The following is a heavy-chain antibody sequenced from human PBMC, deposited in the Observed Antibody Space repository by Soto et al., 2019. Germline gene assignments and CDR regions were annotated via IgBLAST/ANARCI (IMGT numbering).Heavy chain of an antibody. CDR3: ADAYLHPVEY. CDR1: GCNCSVYN. J-gene: IGHJ4*02. Sequence: GRLRRSGSTSGCNCSVYNMNWVRQAPGKGLEYVPVISNQGDTRYYADSVKGRFTISRDNCKNTLYFEMSSLSPEDTDVDYGADAYLHPVEYWGQGTQVTVSS. CDR2: ISNQGDTR. V-gene: IGHV3-64D*06. D-gene: IGHD1-26*01.